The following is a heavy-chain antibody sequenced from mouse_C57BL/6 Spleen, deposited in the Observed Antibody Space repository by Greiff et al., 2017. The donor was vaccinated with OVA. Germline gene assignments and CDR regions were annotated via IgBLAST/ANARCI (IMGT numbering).Heavy chain of an antibody. Sequence: QVQLQQPGAELVRPGTSVKLSCKASGYTFTSYWMHWVKQRPGQGLEWIGVIDPSDSYTNYNQKFKGKATLTVDTSSSTAYMQLSSLTSEDSAVYYCARPLYYYGSDPFAYWGQGTLVTVSA. CDR2: IDPSDSYT. CDR1: GYTFTSYW. V-gene: IGHV1-59*01. CDR3: ARPLYYYGSDPFAY. J-gene: IGHJ3*01. D-gene: IGHD1-1*01.